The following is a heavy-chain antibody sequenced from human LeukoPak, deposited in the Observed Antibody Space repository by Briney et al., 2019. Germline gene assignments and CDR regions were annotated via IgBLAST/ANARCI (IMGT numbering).Heavy chain of an antibody. CDR3: ATSPDVDTADK. V-gene: IGHV4-38-2*02. CDR2: IYHSGST. J-gene: IGHJ4*02. Sequence: SETLSLTCTVSGYSISSGYYWGWIRQPPGKGLEWIGSIYHSGSTYYNPSLKSRVTISVDTSKNQFSLKLSSVTAADTAVYYCATSPDVDTADKWGQGTLVTVSS. CDR1: GYSISSGYY. D-gene: IGHD5-18*01.